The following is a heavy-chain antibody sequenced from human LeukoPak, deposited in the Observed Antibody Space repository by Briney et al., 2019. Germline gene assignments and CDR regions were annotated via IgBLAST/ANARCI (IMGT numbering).Heavy chain of an antibody. CDR1: GFSLSTSGVG. CDR3: AHRRDYGSGGVFDY. CDR2: IYWNDDN. J-gene: IGHJ4*02. D-gene: IGHD4/OR15-4a*01. V-gene: IGHV2-5*01. Sequence: SGPTLVKPTQPLTLTFTFSGFSLSTSGVGVGWIRQPPVKALEWVALIYWNDDNRYTPSLKSRLTITKDNSKNQVVLTMTNVDPVDTATYYCAHRRDYGSGGVFDYWGQGTLVTVSS.